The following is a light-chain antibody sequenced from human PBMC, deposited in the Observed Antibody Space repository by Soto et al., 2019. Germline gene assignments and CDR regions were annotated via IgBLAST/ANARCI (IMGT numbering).Light chain of an antibody. CDR1: QSVSSN. J-gene: IGKJ1*01. V-gene: IGKV3D-15*01. Sequence: EIVLTQSPGTLSLSPGERATLSCRASQSVSSNLACYQQKPRQAPILIICGASTRAAGIPAWFSGGGSGTEFTLTISSLQSEDVVVYCCQQYNDWPRTFGQGTKVDIK. CDR2: GAS. CDR3: QQYNDWPRT.